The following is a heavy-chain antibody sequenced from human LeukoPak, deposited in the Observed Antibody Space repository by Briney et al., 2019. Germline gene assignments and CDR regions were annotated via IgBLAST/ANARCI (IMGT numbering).Heavy chain of an antibody. CDR3: ARGGYGSSGYYYLNWFDP. Sequence: ASVKVSCKASGYTFTGYYMHWVRQAPGQGLEWMGWINPNSGGTNYAQKFQGRVTMTRDTSISTAYMELSRLRSDDTAVYYCARGGYGSSGYYYLNWFDPWGQGTLVTVSS. J-gene: IGHJ5*02. D-gene: IGHD3-22*01. V-gene: IGHV1-2*02. CDR1: GYTFTGYY. CDR2: INPNSGGT.